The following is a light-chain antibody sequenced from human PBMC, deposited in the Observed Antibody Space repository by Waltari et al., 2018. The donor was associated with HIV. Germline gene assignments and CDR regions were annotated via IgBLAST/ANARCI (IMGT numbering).Light chain of an antibody. CDR1: SSDVGSYNL. V-gene: IGLV2-23*02. Sequence: QSALTQPASVSGSPGQSITISCTGTSSDVGSYNLVSWYQQHPGKAPKLTIYEVSKRPSGVSNRFHGSKSGNMASLTMSGLQAEDEADYYCCSYAGTSTYVAFGGGTKLTVL. CDR2: EVS. CDR3: CSYAGTSTYVA. J-gene: IGLJ2*01.